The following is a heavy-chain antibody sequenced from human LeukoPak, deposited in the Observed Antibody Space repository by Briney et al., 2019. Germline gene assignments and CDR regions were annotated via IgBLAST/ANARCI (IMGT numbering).Heavy chain of an antibody. CDR3: ATGTAYCGGDCYSANFDC. V-gene: IGHV1-24*01. Sequence: ASVKVSCKVSGYTLTELSMHWVRQAPGKGLEWMGGFDPEDGETIYAQKFQGRVTMTEDTSTDTAYMELSSLRSEDTAVYYCATGTAYCGGDCYSANFDCWGQGTLVTVSS. D-gene: IGHD2-21*02. CDR2: FDPEDGET. CDR1: GYTLTELS. J-gene: IGHJ4*02.